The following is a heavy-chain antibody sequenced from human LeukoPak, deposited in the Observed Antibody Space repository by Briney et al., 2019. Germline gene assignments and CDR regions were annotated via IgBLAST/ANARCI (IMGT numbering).Heavy chain of an antibody. V-gene: IGHV1-69*13. CDR3: TRDPLRKNWFDP. CDR1: GGTFSSYA. D-gene: IGHD1-14*01. Sequence: SVKVSCKASGGTFSSYAISWVRQAPGQGLEWMGGIIPIFGTANYAQKFQGRVTITADESTSTAYMELSRLRSDDTAVYYCTRDPLRKNWFDPWGQGTLVTVSS. CDR2: IIPIFGTA. J-gene: IGHJ5*02.